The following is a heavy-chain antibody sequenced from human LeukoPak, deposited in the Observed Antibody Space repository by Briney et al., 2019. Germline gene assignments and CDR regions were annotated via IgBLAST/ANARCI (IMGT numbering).Heavy chain of an antibody. CDR2: ISAYNGNT. J-gene: IGHJ4*02. Sequence: ASVTVSFTASGYTFTIYGISWVRQAPGQGLEWMGWISAYNGNTNYAQKLQGRVTMTTDTSTSTAYMELRSLRSDDTAVYYCARPSGSGGNSDFDYWGQGTLVTVSS. CDR3: ARPSGSGGNSDFDY. V-gene: IGHV1-18*01. CDR1: GYTFTIYG. D-gene: IGHD4-23*01.